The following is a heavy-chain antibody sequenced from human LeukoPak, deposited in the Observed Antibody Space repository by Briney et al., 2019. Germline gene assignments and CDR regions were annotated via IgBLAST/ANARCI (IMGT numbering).Heavy chain of an antibody. CDR2: ISSSSSYI. Sequence: PGGSLSLSCAASGFTFSSYSMNWVRQAPGKGLEWVSSISSSSSYIYYADSVKGRFTISRDNAKNSLYLQMNSLRAEDTAVYYCARTFGYSYGSNWFDPWGEGTLVTVSS. D-gene: IGHD5-18*01. CDR3: ARTFGYSYGSNWFDP. CDR1: GFTFSSYS. J-gene: IGHJ5*02. V-gene: IGHV3-21*01.